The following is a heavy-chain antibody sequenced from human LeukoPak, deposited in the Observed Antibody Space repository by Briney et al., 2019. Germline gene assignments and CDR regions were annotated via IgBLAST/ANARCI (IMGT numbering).Heavy chain of an antibody. CDR3: ARNEIYSGYDLMFDY. D-gene: IGHD5-12*01. CDR2: THYSGAT. Sequence: PSETLSLTCTVSGGSISSYYWSWLRQPPGKGLEYIGYTHYSGATNYNPSLKSRVTISLDTSGNQFSLKLSSVTAADTAVYYCARNEIYSGYDLMFDYWGQGTLVTVSS. V-gene: IGHV4-59*08. CDR1: GGSISSYY. J-gene: IGHJ4*02.